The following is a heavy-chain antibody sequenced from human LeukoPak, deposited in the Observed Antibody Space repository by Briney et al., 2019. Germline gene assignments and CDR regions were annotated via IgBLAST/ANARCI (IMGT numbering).Heavy chain of an antibody. V-gene: IGHV4-39*01. Sequence: GSLRLSCAASGFTFSSYGMSWVRQPPGKGLEWIWSIYYSGSTYYNPSPKSRVTISVDTSKNQFSLKLSSVTAADTAVYYCARQGPYYYDSSGYYYQEYYYYMDVWGKGTTVTISS. D-gene: IGHD3-22*01. CDR1: GFTFSSYG. CDR3: ARQGPYYYDSSGYYYQEYYYYMDV. J-gene: IGHJ6*03. CDR2: IYYSGST.